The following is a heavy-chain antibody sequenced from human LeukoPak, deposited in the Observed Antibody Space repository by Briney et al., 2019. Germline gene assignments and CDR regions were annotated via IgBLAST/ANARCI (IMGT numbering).Heavy chain of an antibody. CDR3: ASTYYYDSSGYHPDY. D-gene: IGHD3-22*01. J-gene: IGHJ4*02. CDR1: GDSVSSGSYY. Sequence: SETLSLACTVSGDSVSSGSYYWSWIRQPPGKGLEWIGYIYYSGSTNYNPSLKSRVTISVDTSKNQFSLKLSSVTAADTAVYYCASTYYYDSSGYHPDYWGQGTLVTVSS. CDR2: IYYSGST. V-gene: IGHV4-61*01.